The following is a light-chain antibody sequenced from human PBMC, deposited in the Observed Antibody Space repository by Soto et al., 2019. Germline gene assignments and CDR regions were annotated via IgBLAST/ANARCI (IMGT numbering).Light chain of an antibody. CDR3: QQYYSTPLLT. Sequence: DIVMTQSPDSLAVSLGERATINCKSSQSVLYSSNNKNYLAWYQQKPGQPPKLLIYWASTRESGVPDRFGGSGSGTDFTLTISSLQAEDVAVYYCQQYYSTPLLTFGGGTKVEIK. J-gene: IGKJ4*01. CDR1: QSVLYSSNNKNY. CDR2: WAS. V-gene: IGKV4-1*01.